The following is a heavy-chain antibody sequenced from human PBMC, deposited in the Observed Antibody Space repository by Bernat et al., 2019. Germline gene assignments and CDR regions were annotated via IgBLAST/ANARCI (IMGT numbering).Heavy chain of an antibody. D-gene: IGHD6-19*01. Sequence: EVQLVESGGGLVQPGGSLRLSCAASGFTFSNYAMSWVRQAPGKGLEWFSAINGGGGSTYYADSVKGRFTISRDNSKNTLYVQMNSLRAEDTAVYYCAKGSSGWPYYLDYWGRGTLVTVSS. V-gene: IGHV3-23*04. CDR2: INGGGGST. CDR1: GFTFSNYA. J-gene: IGHJ4*02. CDR3: AKGSSGWPYYLDY.